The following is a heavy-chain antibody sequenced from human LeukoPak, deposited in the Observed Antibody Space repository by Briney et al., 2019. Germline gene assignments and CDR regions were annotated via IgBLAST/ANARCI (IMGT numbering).Heavy chain of an antibody. J-gene: IGHJ5*02. V-gene: IGHV4-38-2*01. Sequence: SETLSLTCAVSGYSISSGYYWGWIRQPPGKGLEWIGSIYHSGSTYYNPSLKSRVTISVDTSKNQLSLKLSSVTAADTAVYYCARGPLLLWFGEFDPWGQGTLVTVSS. CDR2: IYHSGST. CDR1: GYSISSGYY. D-gene: IGHD3-10*01. CDR3: ARGPLLLWFGEFDP.